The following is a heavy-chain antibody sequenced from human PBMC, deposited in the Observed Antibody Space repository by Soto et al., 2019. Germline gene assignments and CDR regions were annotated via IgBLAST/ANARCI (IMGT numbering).Heavy chain of an antibody. D-gene: IGHD3-3*01. J-gene: IGHJ6*03. CDR2: ISSSSSYI. CDR3: ARGPAGFWSGRGLYYMDV. V-gene: IGHV3-21*01. Sequence: GGSLRLSCAASGFTFSSYSMNWVRQAPGKGLEWVSSISSSSSYIYYADSVKGRFTIARDNAKNSLYLQMNSLSAEDTAVYYCARGPAGFWSGRGLYYMDVWGKGTTVTVSS. CDR1: GFTFSSYS.